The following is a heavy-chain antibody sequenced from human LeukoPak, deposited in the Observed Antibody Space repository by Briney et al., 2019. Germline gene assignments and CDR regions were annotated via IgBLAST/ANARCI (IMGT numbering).Heavy chain of an antibody. CDR1: GGSFSGYY. D-gene: IGHD6-19*01. CDR2: INHSGST. J-gene: IGHJ4*02. V-gene: IGHV4-34*01. Sequence: SETLPLTCAVYGGSFSGYYWSWIRQPPGKGLEWIGEINHSGSTNYNPSLKSRVTISVDTSKNQFSLKLSSVTAADMAVYYCARESAEDSSGWYYFDYWGQGTLVTVSS. CDR3: ARESAEDSSGWYYFDY.